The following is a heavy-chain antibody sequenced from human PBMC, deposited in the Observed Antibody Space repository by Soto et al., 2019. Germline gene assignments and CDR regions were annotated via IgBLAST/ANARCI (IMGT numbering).Heavy chain of an antibody. D-gene: IGHD6-19*01. CDR3: GRTEFSGWYPYYLDY. CDR2: ISSSGSTI. V-gene: IGHV3-48*03. J-gene: IGHJ4*02. CDR1: GFTFSSYE. Sequence: GGSLRLSCAASGFTFSSYEMNWVRQAPGKGLEWVSYISSSGSTIYYADSVKGRFTISRDNAKNSLYLQMNSLRAEDTAVYYCGRTEFSGWYPYYLDYWGQGTLVTVSS.